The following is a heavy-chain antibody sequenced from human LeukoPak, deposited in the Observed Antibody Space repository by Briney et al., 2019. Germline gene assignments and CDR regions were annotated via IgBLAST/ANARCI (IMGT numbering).Heavy chain of an antibody. CDR3: ARTIAQYTNTWLFYYYGLDV. CDR1: GFSFRSFA. D-gene: IGHD6-13*01. V-gene: IGHV3-23*01. Sequence: GGSLRLSCTASGFSFRSFAMSWVRQAPGQGLEWVSSISGGGEDTYYADSVKGRFTISKDNSETTLYLQMNSLGADDTALYYCARTIAQYTNTWLFYYYGLDVWGQGTTVTVSS. CDR2: ISGGGEDT. J-gene: IGHJ6*02.